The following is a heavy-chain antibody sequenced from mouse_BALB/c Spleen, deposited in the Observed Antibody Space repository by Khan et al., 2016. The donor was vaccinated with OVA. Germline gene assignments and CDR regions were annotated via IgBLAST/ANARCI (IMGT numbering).Heavy chain of an antibody. D-gene: IGHD1-1*01. V-gene: IGHV5-6-4*01. CDR1: GFSFSSYS. Sequence: EVKLVESGGGLVRPGGSLKLSCAASGFSFSSYSMSWVRQTPEKRLEWVATISSGGSYTYYPDSVKGRFTISRDNAKNTLYLQMSSLKSEDTAMYYCTRHRGYYGSSPYFDYWGQGTTLTVSS. J-gene: IGHJ2*01. CDR3: TRHRGYYGSSPYFDY. CDR2: ISSGGSYT.